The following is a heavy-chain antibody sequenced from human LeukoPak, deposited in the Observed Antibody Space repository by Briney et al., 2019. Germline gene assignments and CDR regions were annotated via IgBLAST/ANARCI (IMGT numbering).Heavy chain of an antibody. CDR1: GYTFTNNY. J-gene: IGHJ5*02. CDR2: INPSGTTT. D-gene: IGHD4-23*01. V-gene: IGHV1-46*01. CDR3: ARDHSVEDRAWWFDP. Sequence: GASVKVSCKASGYTFTNNYMHWVRQAPGQGLEWMAVINPSGTTTTYARKFQGRLTLTRDMSTTTDYMELSSLTSEDTAMYYSARDHSVEDRAWWFDPWGQGTLVTVSS.